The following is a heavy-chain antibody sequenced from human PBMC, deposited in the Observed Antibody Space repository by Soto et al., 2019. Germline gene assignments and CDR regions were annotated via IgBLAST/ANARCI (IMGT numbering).Heavy chain of an antibody. CDR3: ARRLYNWNYRRGFDP. D-gene: IGHD1-7*01. Sequence: GESLKISCKGSGYSFTSYWIGWVRQMPGKGLGWMGIIYPGDSDTRYSPSFQGQVTISADKSIGTAYLQWSSLKASDTAMYYCARRLYNWNYRRGFDPWGQGTLVTVSS. V-gene: IGHV5-51*01. J-gene: IGHJ5*02. CDR1: GYSFTSYW. CDR2: IYPGDSDT.